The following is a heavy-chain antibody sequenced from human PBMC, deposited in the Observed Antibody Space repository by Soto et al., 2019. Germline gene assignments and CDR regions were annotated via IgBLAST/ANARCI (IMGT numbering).Heavy chain of an antibody. CDR3: ARMASFYCSGGSCYPTYGMDV. CDR1: GFTFSSYA. V-gene: IGHV3-30-3*01. J-gene: IGHJ6*02. Sequence: QVQPVESGGGVVQPGRSLRLSCAASGFTFSSYAMHWVRQAPGKGLEWVAVISYDGSNKYYADSVKGRFTISRDNSKNTLYLQMNSLRAEDTAVYYCARMASFYCSGGSCYPTYGMDVWGQGTTVTVSS. CDR2: ISYDGSNK. D-gene: IGHD2-15*01.